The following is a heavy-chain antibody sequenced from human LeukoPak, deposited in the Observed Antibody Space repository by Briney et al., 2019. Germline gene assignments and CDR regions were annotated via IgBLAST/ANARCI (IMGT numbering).Heavy chain of an antibody. D-gene: IGHD5-18*01. J-gene: IGHJ4*02. CDR3: ARTHTYGPDDYFDY. CDR1: GFTFSSYE. CDR2: ISSSGSII. Sequence: PGGSLRLSCAASGFTFSSYEMNWVGQAPGKGLEWLSYISSSGSIIHYADSMKGRFTISRDNAKNSLYLQMNSLRAEDTAVYYCARTHTYGPDDYFDYWGQGTLVTVSS. V-gene: IGHV3-48*03.